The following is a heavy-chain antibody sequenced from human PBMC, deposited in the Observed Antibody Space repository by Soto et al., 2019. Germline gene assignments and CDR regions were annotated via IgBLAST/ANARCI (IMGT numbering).Heavy chain of an antibody. D-gene: IGHD7-27*01. CDR2: IYYSGTT. CDR3: ARDTGGHFDY. V-gene: IGHV4-39*06. J-gene: IGHJ4*02. Sequence: SETLSLTCTVSGGSISIGNYYWGWIRQSPGKGLELIGSIYYSGTTYYTPSLKSRVTLSVDTSKNQFALRLSSVTAADTAVYYCARDTGGHFDYWGQGTLVTVSS. CDR1: GGSISIGNYY.